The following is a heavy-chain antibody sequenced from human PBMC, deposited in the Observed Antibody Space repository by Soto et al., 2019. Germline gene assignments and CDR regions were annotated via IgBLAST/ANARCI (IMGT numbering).Heavy chain of an antibody. Sequence: GESLKISCEASGYMFPIYHISWVRQMPGKGLEWMGITYPGDSDTRYSPSFQGRVTISAGKSINTAYLQWSSLKASDTAMYYCVVQRKLPWVNYWGQGTLVTVSS. CDR2: TYPGDSDT. CDR3: VVQRKLPWVNY. CDR1: GYMFPIYH. J-gene: IGHJ4*02. D-gene: IGHD1-26*01. V-gene: IGHV5-51*01.